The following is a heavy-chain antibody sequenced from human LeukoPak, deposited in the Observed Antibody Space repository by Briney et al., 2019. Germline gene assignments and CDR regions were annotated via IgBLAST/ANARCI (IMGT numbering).Heavy chain of an antibody. CDR1: GGTFSSYA. D-gene: IGHD2-2*01. CDR2: IIPIFGTA. V-gene: IGHV1-69*13. Sequence: SVKVSCKASGGTFSSYAISWVRQAPGQGLEWMGGIIPIFGTANYAQKFQGRVTITADESTSTAYMELSSLRSEDTAVYYCASSYCSSTSCYALFDYWGLGTLVTVSS. J-gene: IGHJ4*02. CDR3: ASSYCSSTSCYALFDY.